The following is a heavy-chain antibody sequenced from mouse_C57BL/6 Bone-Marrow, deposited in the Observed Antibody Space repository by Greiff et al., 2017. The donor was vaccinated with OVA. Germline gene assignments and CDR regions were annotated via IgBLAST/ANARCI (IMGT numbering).Heavy chain of an antibody. CDR1: GYAFTNYL. CDR2: INPGSGGT. J-gene: IGHJ1*03. D-gene: IGHD2-5*01. V-gene: IGHV1-54*01. CDR3: ARYYSTPYWYFDV. Sequence: VKLQQSGAELVRPGTSVKVSCKASGYAFTNYLIEWVKQRPGQGLEWIGVINPGSGGTNYNEKFKGKATLTADKSSSTAYMQLSSLTSEDSAVYFCARYYSTPYWYFDVWGTGTTVTVSS.